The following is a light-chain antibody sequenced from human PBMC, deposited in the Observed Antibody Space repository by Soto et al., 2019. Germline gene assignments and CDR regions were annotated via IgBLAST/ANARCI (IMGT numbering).Light chain of an antibody. CDR2: GAS. Sequence: DIVLTQSPGTLSLSPGERATLSCRASQSVSSSYLAWYQQKPGQAPRLLIYGASSRATGIPDRFSGSGSGSEFTLTISGLQSEDFAVYYCQQYNDRPPITFGQGTRLEIK. CDR1: QSVSSSY. J-gene: IGKJ5*01. V-gene: IGKV3-20*01. CDR3: QQYNDRPPIT.